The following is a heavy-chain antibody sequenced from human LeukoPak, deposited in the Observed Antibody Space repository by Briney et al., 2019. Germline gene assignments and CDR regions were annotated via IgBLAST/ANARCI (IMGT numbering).Heavy chain of an antibody. CDR3: ARDVPLTTDYYMDV. J-gene: IGHJ6*03. CDR1: GFTFSSYG. V-gene: IGHV3-30*02. Sequence: GGSLRLSCAASGFTFSSYGMHWVRQAPGKGLEWVAFIRYDGSNKYSADSVEGRFTFSRDNSKDTLYLQMNNLRVEDTAVYFCARDVPLTTDYYMDVWGKGSTVTVSS. D-gene: IGHD4-11*01. CDR2: IRYDGSNK.